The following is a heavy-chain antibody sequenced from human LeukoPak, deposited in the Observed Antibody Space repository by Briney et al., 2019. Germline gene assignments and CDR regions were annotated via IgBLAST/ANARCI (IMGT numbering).Heavy chain of an antibody. CDR2: INPNSGGT. Sequence: ASVKVSCKASGYTFTGYYMHWVRQAPGQGLEWMGWINPNSGGTNYAQKFQGRVTMTRDTSISTAYMELSRLRSDDTALYYCAKDGLWRNYMDVWGKGTTVTVSS. CDR3: AKDGLWRNYMDV. D-gene: IGHD3-3*01. J-gene: IGHJ6*03. CDR1: GYTFTGYY. V-gene: IGHV1-2*02.